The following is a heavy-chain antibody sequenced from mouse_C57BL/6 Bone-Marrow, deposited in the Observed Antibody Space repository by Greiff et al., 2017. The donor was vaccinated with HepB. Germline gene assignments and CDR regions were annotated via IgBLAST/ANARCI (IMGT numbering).Heavy chain of an antibody. CDR2: IYPRSGNT. J-gene: IGHJ3*01. D-gene: IGHD2-4*01. V-gene: IGHV1-81*01. CDR1: GYTFTSYG. CDR3: ARARDYDWFAY. Sequence: VKLQESGAELARPGASVKLSCKASGYTFTSYGISWVKQRTGQGLEWIGEIYPRSGNTYYNEKFKGKATLTADKSSSTAYMGLRSLTSEDSAVYFCARARDYDWFAYWGQGTLVTVSA.